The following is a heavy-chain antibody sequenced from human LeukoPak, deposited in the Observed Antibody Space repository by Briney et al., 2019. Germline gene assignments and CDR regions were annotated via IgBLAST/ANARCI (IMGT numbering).Heavy chain of an antibody. V-gene: IGHV3-23*01. CDR2: ISGSGGST. J-gene: IGHJ5*02. CDR1: GFTFSSYA. CDR3: AKGPFPYDYVWGSSRGFDP. D-gene: IGHD3-16*01. Sequence: GGSLRLSCAVSGFTFSSYAMSWVRQAPGKGLEWVSAISGSGGSTYYADSVKGRFTISRDNSKNTLYLQMNSLRAEDTAVYYCAKGPFPYDYVWGSSRGFDPWGQGTLVTVSS.